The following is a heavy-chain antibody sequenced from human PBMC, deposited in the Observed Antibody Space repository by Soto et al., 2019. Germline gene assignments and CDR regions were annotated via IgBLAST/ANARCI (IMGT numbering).Heavy chain of an antibody. Sequence: PSETLSSPALSLVAPSLVAIGAGSGSPQGRDWSGLAISYSGNTNYNPSLKSRVTMSVDTPKNQFSLRLSSVTTADTAVYYCAGLRGYAGSPIDYWGQGTLVTVSS. CDR2: SYSGNT. J-gene: IGHJ4*02. CDR1: VAPSLVA. CDR3: AGLRGYAGSPIDY. D-gene: IGHD2-15*01. V-gene: IGHV4-59*01.